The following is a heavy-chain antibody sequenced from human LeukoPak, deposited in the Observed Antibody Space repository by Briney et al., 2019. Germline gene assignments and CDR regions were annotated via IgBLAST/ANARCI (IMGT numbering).Heavy chain of an antibody. CDR3: AKFPARTSTSCYDF. CDR1: GFTFSSYA. Sequence: GGSLRLSCAASGFTFSSYAMSWVRRAPGKGLEWVSSITGSGRNTYYADSVKGRFTLSRDNSKNTLYLQLNSLRAEDTAVYYCAKFPARTSTSCYDFWGQGTLVTVSS. D-gene: IGHD2-2*01. J-gene: IGHJ4*02. CDR2: ITGSGRNT. V-gene: IGHV3-23*01.